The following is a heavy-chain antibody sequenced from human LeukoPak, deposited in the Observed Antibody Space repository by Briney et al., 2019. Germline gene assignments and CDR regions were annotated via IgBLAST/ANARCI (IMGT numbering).Heavy chain of an antibody. V-gene: IGHV3-33*01. Sequence: PGRSLRLSCAASGFTFSSYGMHWVRQAPGKGLEWVAVIWYDGSNKYYADSVKGRFTISRDNSKNTVYLQMNSLRAEDTAVYYCARDRIPLRYFDWLPEGAFDIWGQGTMVTVSS. CDR3: ARDRIPLRYFDWLPEGAFDI. CDR2: IWYDGSNK. D-gene: IGHD3-9*01. J-gene: IGHJ3*02. CDR1: GFTFSSYG.